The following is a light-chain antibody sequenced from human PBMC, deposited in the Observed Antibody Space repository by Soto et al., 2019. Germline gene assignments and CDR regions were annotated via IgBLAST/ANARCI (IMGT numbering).Light chain of an antibody. CDR1: QTIMTY. V-gene: IGKV1-39*01. J-gene: IGKJ1*01. CDR3: QQSYNSPQT. Sequence: DIQMTQSPSSLSASVGDEVTITCRASQTIMTYLNWYQLKPGKPHRLLIYAASSLQSGVPSRFSGSGSGTDFTLTISSLQPEDFATYSCQQSYNSPQTFGRGTKVEI. CDR2: AAS.